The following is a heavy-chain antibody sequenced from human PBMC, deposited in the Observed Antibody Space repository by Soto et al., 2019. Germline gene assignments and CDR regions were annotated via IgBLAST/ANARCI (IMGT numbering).Heavy chain of an antibody. J-gene: IGHJ4*02. CDR3: ARVYCDGGTCYFVDF. Sequence: SETLSLTCAVYGGSFSGYYWSWIRQPPGKGLEWIGEINHSGSTNYNPSLKSRVTISVDTSKDQFSLKLSSVTAADTAVYYCARVYCDGGTCYFVDFWGRGTLVTVSS. V-gene: IGHV4-34*01. CDR1: GGSFSGYY. CDR2: INHSGST. D-gene: IGHD2-15*01.